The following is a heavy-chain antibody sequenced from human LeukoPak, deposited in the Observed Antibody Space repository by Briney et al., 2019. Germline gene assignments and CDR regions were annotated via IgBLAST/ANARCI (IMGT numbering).Heavy chain of an antibody. Sequence: SETLSLTCAVYGGSFSGYYWSWIRQPPGKGLEWIGEINHSGSTNYNPSLESRVTISVDTSKNQFSLKLSSVTAADTAVYYCARMIKGYCSSTSCYHRTPFDYWGQGTLVTVSS. CDR2: INHSGST. V-gene: IGHV4-34*01. J-gene: IGHJ4*02. D-gene: IGHD2-2*01. CDR1: GGSFSGYY. CDR3: ARMIKGYCSSTSCYHRTPFDY.